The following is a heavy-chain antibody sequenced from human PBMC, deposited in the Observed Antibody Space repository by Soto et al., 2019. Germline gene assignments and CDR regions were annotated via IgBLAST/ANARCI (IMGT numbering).Heavy chain of an antibody. CDR1: GGSISSGGYY. V-gene: IGHV4-31*02. CDR2: IYYSGST. Sequence: SETLSLTXTVSGGSISSGGYYWSWIRQHPGKGLEWIGYIYYSGSTYYNPSLKSRVTISVDTSKNQFSLKLSSVTAADTAVYYCARGAGSWDSDYWGQGTLVTVSS. CDR3: ARGAGSWDSDY. D-gene: IGHD6-6*01. J-gene: IGHJ4*02.